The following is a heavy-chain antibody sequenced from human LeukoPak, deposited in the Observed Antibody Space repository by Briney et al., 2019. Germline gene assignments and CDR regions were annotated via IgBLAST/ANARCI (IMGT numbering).Heavy chain of an antibody. J-gene: IGHJ4*02. CDR1: GFSFPDHT. CDR3: TRGRCSACLIDY. V-gene: IGHV3-49*04. Sequence: PGGSLRLSCATSGFSFPDHTINWVRQAPGKGLEWVGYITSKSQGGATQYAASVADRNTISRDDSRDIAYLELNNLQAEDSGVYYCTRGRCSACLIDYWGQGVLVTVSS. CDR2: ITSKSQGGAT. D-gene: IGHD2-15*01.